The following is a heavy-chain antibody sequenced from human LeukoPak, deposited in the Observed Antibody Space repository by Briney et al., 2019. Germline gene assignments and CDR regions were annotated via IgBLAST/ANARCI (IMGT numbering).Heavy chain of an antibody. J-gene: IGHJ4*02. CDR3: AKAPHPYSSGWYNY. D-gene: IGHD6-19*01. CDR2: ISSSSSYI. CDR1: GFTFSSYS. Sequence: GGSLRLSCAASGFTFSSYSMNWVRQAPGKGLEWVSSISSSSSYIYYADSVKGRLTISRDNSKNTLYVQMNSLRAEDTAVYYCAKAPHPYSSGWYNYWGQGTLVTVSS. V-gene: IGHV3-21*04.